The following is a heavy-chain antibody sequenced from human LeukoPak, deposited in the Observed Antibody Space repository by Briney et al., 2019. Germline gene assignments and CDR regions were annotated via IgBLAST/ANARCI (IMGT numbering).Heavy chain of an antibody. CDR1: GFTFSSYA. Sequence: GRSLRLSCAASGFTFSSYAMHWVRQAPGKXXXXXXXXXXXXSNKYYADSVKGRFTISRDNSKNTLYLQMNSLRAEDTAVYYCARDGGAITMIVVVITGYPDYWGQGTLVTVSS. D-gene: IGHD3-22*01. CDR3: ARDGGAITMIVVVITGYPDY. J-gene: IGHJ4*02. V-gene: IGHV3-30-3*01. CDR2: XXXXXSNK.